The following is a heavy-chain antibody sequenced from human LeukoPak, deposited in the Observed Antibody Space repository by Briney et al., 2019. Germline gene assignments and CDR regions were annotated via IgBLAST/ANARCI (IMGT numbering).Heavy chain of an antibody. CDR1: GYTFTSYY. J-gene: IGHJ3*02. D-gene: IGHD3-9*01. Sequence: ASVKVSCKASGYTFTSYYIHWVRQAPGQGLEWMGLINPSGGSTNYAQKFQGRVTMTRDTSTSTVYMELSSLRSDDTAVYYCARYYDILTGYYNDAFDIWGQGTMVTVSS. CDR2: INPSGGST. CDR3: ARYYDILTGYYNDAFDI. V-gene: IGHV1-46*01.